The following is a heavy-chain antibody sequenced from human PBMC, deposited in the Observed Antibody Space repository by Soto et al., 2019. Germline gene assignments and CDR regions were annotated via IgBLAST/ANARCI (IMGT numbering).Heavy chain of an antibody. CDR1: GGSFSGYY. D-gene: IGHD1-7*01. J-gene: IGHJ6*03. V-gene: IGHV4-34*01. CDR2: INHSGGT. CDR3: AGTTSHQWYYMDV. Sequence: SETLSLTCAVYGGSFSGYYWSWIRQPPGKGLEWIGEINHSGGTNYNPSLKSRVTISVDTSKNQFSLKLSSVTPEDTAVYYCAGTTSHQWYYMDVWGKGTTVTVSS.